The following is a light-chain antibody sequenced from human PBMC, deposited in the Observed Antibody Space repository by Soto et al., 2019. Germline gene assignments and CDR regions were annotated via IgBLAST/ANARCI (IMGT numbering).Light chain of an antibody. Sequence: VMTQSPATLSVSPRERATLSCRASQSVSGNFLAWYQQKPGQAPRLLIYGASNRAAGIPDRFSGSGSGTDFTLTISSLEPEDFAVYYCQQRSNWPPITFGQGTRLEIK. CDR3: QQRSNWPPIT. CDR2: GAS. J-gene: IGKJ5*01. V-gene: IGKV3-11*01. CDR1: QSVSGN.